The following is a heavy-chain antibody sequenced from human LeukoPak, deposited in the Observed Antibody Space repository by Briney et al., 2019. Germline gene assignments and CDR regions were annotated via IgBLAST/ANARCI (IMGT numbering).Heavy chain of an antibody. J-gene: IGHJ4*02. V-gene: IGHV4-4*02. D-gene: IGHD2-15*01. CDR3: AREYSWYYFDY. CDR2: IYHSGTT. CDR1: GASISSSNW. Sequence: SETLSLTCTVSGASISSSNWWSWVRQPPGKGLEWIGEIYHSGTTNYNPSLKGRVTISVDKSKNQFSLKLSSVTAADTAVYYCAREYSWYYFDYWGQGTLVTVSS.